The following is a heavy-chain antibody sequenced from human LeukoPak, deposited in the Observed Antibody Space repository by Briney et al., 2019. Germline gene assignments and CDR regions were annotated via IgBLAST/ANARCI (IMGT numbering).Heavy chain of an antibody. J-gene: IGHJ4*02. V-gene: IGHV3-23*01. CDR3: AKDRVRGEGLLDY. CDR1: GFTFSSYG. CDR2: ISGSGGNT. Sequence: GGSLRLSCAASGFTFSSYGMHWVCQAPGKGLEWVSIISGSGGNTFYADSVKGRFTISRDNSKNTLYLQMNSLRAEDTALYYCAKDRVRGEGLLDYWGQGTLVTVSS. D-gene: IGHD3-10*01.